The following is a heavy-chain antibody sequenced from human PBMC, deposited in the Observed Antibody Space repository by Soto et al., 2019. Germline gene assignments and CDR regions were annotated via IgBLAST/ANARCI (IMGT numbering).Heavy chain of an antibody. D-gene: IGHD3-9*01. CDR1: GFTFSSYA. CDR3: AWQTYYDILTGYYEVNWFDP. CDR2: ISYDGSNK. V-gene: IGHV3-30-3*01. Sequence: QVQLVESGGGVVQHGRSLRLSCAASGFTFSSYAMHWVRQAPGKGLEWVAVISYDGSNKYYADSVKGRFTISRDNSKKTRYLQMNRLRDEDTAVYYCAWQTYYDILTGYYEVNWFDPWGQGTLVTVSS. J-gene: IGHJ5*02.